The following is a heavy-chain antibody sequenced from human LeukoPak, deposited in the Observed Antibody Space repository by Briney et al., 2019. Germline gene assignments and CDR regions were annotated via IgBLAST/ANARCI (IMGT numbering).Heavy chain of an antibody. CDR2: IYYSGST. D-gene: IGHD6-6*01. CDR3: ARGLVAGQLGNYYYYVDV. CDR1: GGSISSYY. Sequence: SETLSLTCTVSGGSISSYYWSWIRQPPGKGLEWIGYIYYSGSTNYNPSLKSRVTISVDTSKNQFSLKLSSVTAADTAVYYCARGLVAGQLGNYYYYVDVWGKGTTVTVSS. J-gene: IGHJ6*03. V-gene: IGHV4-59*01.